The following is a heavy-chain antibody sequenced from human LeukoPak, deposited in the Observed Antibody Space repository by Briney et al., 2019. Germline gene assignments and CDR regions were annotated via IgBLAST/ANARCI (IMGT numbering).Heavy chain of an antibody. D-gene: IGHD3-16*01. J-gene: IGHJ4*02. V-gene: IGHV1-46*03. Sequence: GASVKVSCKASGYIFTSYYMHWVRQAPGQGLEWLGVVYPSAGTSDPAQRFRARITLSDDTSTSTAYMELRSLKSEDTAIYFCLREYHGGYFHFWGQGTLVTVSS. CDR2: VYPSAGTS. CDR1: GYIFTSYY. CDR3: LREYHGGYFHF.